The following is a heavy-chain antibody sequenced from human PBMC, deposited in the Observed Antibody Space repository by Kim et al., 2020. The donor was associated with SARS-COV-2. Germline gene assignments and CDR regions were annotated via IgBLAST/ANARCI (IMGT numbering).Heavy chain of an antibody. V-gene: IGHV6-1*01. CDR3: ARDSVRHFDY. D-gene: IGHD6-6*01. J-gene: IGHJ4*02. Sequence: NAYAVSVKSRITTNPDTTKNQFSLQLNSVTPEDTAVYYCARDSVRHFDYWGQGTLVTVSS. CDR2: N.